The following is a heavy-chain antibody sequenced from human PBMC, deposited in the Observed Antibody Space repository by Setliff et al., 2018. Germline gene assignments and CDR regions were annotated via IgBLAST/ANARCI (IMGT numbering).Heavy chain of an antibody. CDR1: GFTVSTYA. CDR3: ATWNGRSSDY. Sequence: GGSLRLSCAASGFTVSTYAMSWVRQAPGKGLEWVSAISDSGGDVTNYAESVKGRFTISRDNSKNKLYLQMGSLRADDMAVYYCATWNGRSSDYWGQGTLVTVSS. CDR2: ISDSGGDVT. J-gene: IGHJ4*02. V-gene: IGHV3-23*01. D-gene: IGHD1-26*01.